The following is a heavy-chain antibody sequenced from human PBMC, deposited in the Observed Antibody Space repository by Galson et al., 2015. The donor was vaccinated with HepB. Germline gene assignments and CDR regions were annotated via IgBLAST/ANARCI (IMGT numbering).Heavy chain of an antibody. V-gene: IGHV5-10-1*01. Sequence: QSGAEVKKPGESLRISCKGSGYSFSSYWISWVRQMPGKGLEWMGKIDPSDSYTHYSPSFQGHVTISVDRSISTAYLQWSSLKASDTAMYYCARPDGFGELSDYWGQGTLVTVSS. CDR2: IDPSDSYT. D-gene: IGHD3-10*01. CDR1: GYSFSSYW. CDR3: ARPDGFGELSDY. J-gene: IGHJ4*02.